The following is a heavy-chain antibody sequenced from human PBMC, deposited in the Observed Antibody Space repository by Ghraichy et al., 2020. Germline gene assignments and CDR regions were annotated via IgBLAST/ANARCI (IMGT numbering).Heavy chain of an antibody. CDR3: ARRRAGSYTVGWHFFDY. D-gene: IGHD3-10*01. V-gene: IGHV4-34*01. CDR2: INHSGNT. Sequence: SETPSLTCTVYGGSFSGFYWSWIRQPPEKGLEWIGEINHSGNTNYNPSFKSRVTTSVDTSKNQFSLELKSVTAADTAVYYCARRRAGSYTVGWHFFDYWGQGTLVAVSS. CDR1: GGSFSGFY. J-gene: IGHJ4*02.